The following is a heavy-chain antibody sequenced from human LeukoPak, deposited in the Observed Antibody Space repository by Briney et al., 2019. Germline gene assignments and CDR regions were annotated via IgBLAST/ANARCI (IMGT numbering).Heavy chain of an antibody. CDR3: ARRVRDYPLYTELYSDY. Sequence: SETLSLTCTVSGGSISSSSYYWGWIRQPPGKGLEWIGSIYYSGSTYYNPSLKSRVTISVDTSKNQFSLKLSSVTAADTAVYYCARRVRDYPLYTELYSDYWGQGTLVTVSS. CDR2: IYYSGST. CDR1: GGSISSSSYY. V-gene: IGHV4-39*01. J-gene: IGHJ4*02. D-gene: IGHD1-26*01.